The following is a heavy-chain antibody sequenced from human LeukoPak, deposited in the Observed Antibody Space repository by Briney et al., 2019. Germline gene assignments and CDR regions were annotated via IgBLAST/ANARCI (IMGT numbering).Heavy chain of an antibody. CDR3: ARDQYYYGSGSSNPTYYYYYYYMDV. CDR2: IYTSGST. CDR1: GGSISSGSYY. Sequence: SQTLSLTCTVSGGSISSGSYYWSWIRQPAGKGLEWIGRIYTSGSTNYNPSLKSRVTISVDTSKNQSSLKLSSVTAADTAVYYCARDQYYYGSGSSNPTYYYYYYYMDVWGKGTTVTVSS. D-gene: IGHD3-10*01. V-gene: IGHV4-61*02. J-gene: IGHJ6*03.